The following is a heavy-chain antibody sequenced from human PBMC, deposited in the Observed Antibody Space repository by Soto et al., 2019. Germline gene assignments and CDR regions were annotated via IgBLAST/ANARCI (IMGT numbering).Heavy chain of an antibody. V-gene: IGHV1-24*01. CDR3: ARDSGHKNAFDY. D-gene: IGHD5-12*01. Sequence: ASVKVSCKVAGYTLTVLSMHWGRQAPGKGLEWMGGFDPEDGKTNYAQKFQGRVTITADESTSTAYMELSSLRSEDTAVYYCARDSGHKNAFDYWGQGTPVTVSS. J-gene: IGHJ4*02. CDR2: FDPEDGKT. CDR1: GYTLTVLS.